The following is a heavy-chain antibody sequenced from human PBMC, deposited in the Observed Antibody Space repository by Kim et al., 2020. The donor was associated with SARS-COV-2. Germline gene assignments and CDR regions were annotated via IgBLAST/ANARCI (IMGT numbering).Heavy chain of an antibody. V-gene: IGHV3-23*01. D-gene: IGHD6-13*01. CDR2: GDPT. J-gene: IGHJ4*02. Sequence: GDPTSNAASVQGRFIISRDNSKNTLYLQMSSLRVEDTAIYFCANPRQPDFWGQGTLVTVSS. CDR3: ANPRQPDF.